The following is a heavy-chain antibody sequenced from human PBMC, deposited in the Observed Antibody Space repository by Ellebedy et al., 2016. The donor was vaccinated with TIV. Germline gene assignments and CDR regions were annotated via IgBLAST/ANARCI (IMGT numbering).Heavy chain of an antibody. D-gene: IGHD3-3*02. CDR2: VYHTGTT. J-gene: IGHJ6*03. Sequence: MPSETLSLTCSVSGSSLTDYYWSWIRQSPREGLEWIGNVYHTGTTIYNPSLQRRDTISVDTSKNQFSLKLTSVTAADTAVYYCTRTVQLAFYMNVWGRGTSVTV. V-gene: IGHV4-59*08. CDR3: TRTVQLAFYMNV. CDR1: GSSLTDYY.